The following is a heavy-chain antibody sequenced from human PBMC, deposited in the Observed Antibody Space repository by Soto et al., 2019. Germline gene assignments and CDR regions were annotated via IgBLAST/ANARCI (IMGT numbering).Heavy chain of an antibody. CDR3: ARELYCSSTSCSRWYYYMDV. CDR1: GFTFSSYA. J-gene: IGHJ6*03. V-gene: IGHV3-23*01. Sequence: PGGSLRLSCAASGFTFSSYAMSWVRQAPGKGLEWVSAIIYSGGSTYYADSVKGRFTISRDNSKNTLYLQMNSLRAEDTAVYYCARELYCSSTSCSRWYYYMDVWGKGTTVTVSS. CDR2: IIYSGGST. D-gene: IGHD2-2*01.